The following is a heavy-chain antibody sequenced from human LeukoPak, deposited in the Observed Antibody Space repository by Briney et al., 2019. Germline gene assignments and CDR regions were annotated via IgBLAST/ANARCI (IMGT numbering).Heavy chain of an antibody. CDR1: GFTFDDYA. J-gene: IGHJ4*02. Sequence: GGSLRLSCAASGFTFDDYAMHWVRQAPGKGLEWVSGISWNSGSIGYADSVKGRFTISRDNAKNSLYLQMNSLRAEDTALYYCAKAIYTSSSPTDYWGQGTLVTVSS. CDR3: AKAIYTSSSPTDY. D-gene: IGHD6-13*01. CDR2: ISWNSGSI. V-gene: IGHV3-9*01.